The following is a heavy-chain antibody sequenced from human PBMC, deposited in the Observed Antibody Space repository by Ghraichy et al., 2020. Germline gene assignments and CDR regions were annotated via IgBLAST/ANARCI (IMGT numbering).Heavy chain of an antibody. CDR3: AKDPTLSYYDYIWGSYRYFGYYYGMDV. D-gene: IGHD3-16*02. CDR2: ISGSGGST. V-gene: IGHV3-23*01. Sequence: GVLNISCAASGFTFSSYAMSWVRQAPGKGLEWVSAISGSGGSTYYADSVKGRFTISRDNSKNTLYLQMNSLRAEDTAVYYCAKDPTLSYYDYIWGSYRYFGYYYGMDVWGQGTTVTVSS. J-gene: IGHJ6*02. CDR1: GFTFSSYA.